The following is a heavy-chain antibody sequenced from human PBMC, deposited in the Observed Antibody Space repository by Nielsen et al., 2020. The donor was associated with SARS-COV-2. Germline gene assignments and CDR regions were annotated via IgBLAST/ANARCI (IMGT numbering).Heavy chain of an antibody. CDR1: GFTFSSYA. CDR2: ISYDGSNK. CDR3: ARDDVHYDILTAYYYYGMDV. Sequence: GESLKISCAASGFTFSSYAMHWVRQAPGKGLEWVAVISYDGSNKYYADSVKGRFTISRDNSKNTLYLQMNNLRAEDTAVYYCARDDVHYDILTAYYYYGMDVWGQGTTVTVSS. J-gene: IGHJ6*02. V-gene: IGHV3-30*04. D-gene: IGHD3-9*01.